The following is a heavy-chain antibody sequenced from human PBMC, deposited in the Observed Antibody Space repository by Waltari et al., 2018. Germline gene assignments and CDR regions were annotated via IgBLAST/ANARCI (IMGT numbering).Heavy chain of an antibody. Sequence: QVQLVQSGAAVKKPGSSVKVSCKASGGTFSSYAISWVRQAPGQGLEWMGGIIPIFGTANYAQKFQGRVTITADESTSTAYMELSSLRSEDTAVYYCARDGLYCSGGSCQYNWFDPWGQGTLVTVSS. J-gene: IGHJ5*02. CDR3: ARDGLYCSGGSCQYNWFDP. D-gene: IGHD2-15*01. V-gene: IGHV1-69*01. CDR2: IIPIFGTA. CDR1: GGTFSSYA.